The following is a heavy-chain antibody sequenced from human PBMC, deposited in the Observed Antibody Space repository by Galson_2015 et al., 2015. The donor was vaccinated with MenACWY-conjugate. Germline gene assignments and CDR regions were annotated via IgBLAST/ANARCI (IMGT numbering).Heavy chain of an antibody. J-gene: IGHJ4*02. CDR2: ITGSGDTT. CDR3: ATMNGYFEY. Sequence: SLRLSCAASGFTFSTYGMSWVRQAPGKGLEWVSAITGSGDTTYHADSVKGRFTISRDNSKDTLYLQMNSLRAEETAVYYCATMNGYFEYWGQGTLVTVSS. D-gene: IGHD2-8*01. V-gene: IGHV3-23*01. CDR1: GFTFSTYG.